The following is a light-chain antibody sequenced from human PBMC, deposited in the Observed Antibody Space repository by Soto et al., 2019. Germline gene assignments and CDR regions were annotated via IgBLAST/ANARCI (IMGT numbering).Light chain of an antibody. CDR2: GNS. Sequence: QSVLTQPPSVSGAPGQRVTFSCTGSSSNIGAGYDVHWCQQLPGTAPKLLIYGNSNRPSGVPDRFSGSKSGTSASLAITGLQAEDEADYYCQSYDSSLSGYVFGTGTKVTVL. J-gene: IGLJ1*01. CDR3: QSYDSSLSGYV. CDR1: SSNIGAGYD. V-gene: IGLV1-40*01.